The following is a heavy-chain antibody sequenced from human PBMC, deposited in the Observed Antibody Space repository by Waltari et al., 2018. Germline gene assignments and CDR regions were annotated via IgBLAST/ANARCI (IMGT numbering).Heavy chain of an antibody. CDR2: IIPSFGKA. CDR3: ARTPIAVAGIGYFDL. D-gene: IGHD6-19*01. J-gene: IGHJ2*01. Sequence: QVQLVQSGAEVKKPGSSVKVSCKASGGTFSSYAIRWVRQAPGQGLEWMGRIIPSFGKAKYAQKFQGRVTSTADKSTSTADMELSSLRSEDTAVYYCARTPIAVAGIGYFDLWGRGTLVTVSS. CDR1: GGTFSSYA. V-gene: IGHV1-69*02.